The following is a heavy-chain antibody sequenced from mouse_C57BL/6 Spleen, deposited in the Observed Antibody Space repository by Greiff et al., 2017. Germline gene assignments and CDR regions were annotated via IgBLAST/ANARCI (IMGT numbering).Heavy chain of an antibody. V-gene: IGHV1-61*01. CDR2: IYPSDSET. D-gene: IGHD1-1*01. J-gene: IGHJ2*01. CDR3: AIYYYGSGGY. Sequence: VQLQQPGAELVRPGSSVKLSCKASGYTFTSYWMDWVKQRPGQGLEWIGNIYPSDSETHYNQKFKDKATLTVDKSSSTAYMQLSSLTSEDSAVYYCAIYYYGSGGYWGQGTTLTVSS. CDR1: GYTFTSYW.